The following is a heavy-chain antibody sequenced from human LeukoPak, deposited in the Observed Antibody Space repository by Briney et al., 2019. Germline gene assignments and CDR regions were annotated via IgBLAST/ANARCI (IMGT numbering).Heavy chain of an antibody. V-gene: IGHV3-64*01. CDR1: GFTFSSYA. CDR2: ISSNGGST. Sequence: GGSLRLSCAASGFTFSSYAMHWVRQAPGKGLEYVSAISSNGGSTYYANSVKGRFTISRDNSKNTLYLQMGSLRAEDMAVYYCARVLGYYGSGSPTIYGMDVWGQGTTVTVSS. CDR3: ARVLGYYGSGSPTIYGMDV. D-gene: IGHD3-10*01. J-gene: IGHJ6*02.